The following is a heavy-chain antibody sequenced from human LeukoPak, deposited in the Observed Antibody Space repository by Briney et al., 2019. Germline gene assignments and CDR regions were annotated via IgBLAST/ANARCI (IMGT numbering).Heavy chain of an antibody. V-gene: IGHV1-2*02. CDR1: GYSFTGYH. D-gene: IGHD3-22*01. J-gene: IGHJ1*01. Sequence: ASVKVSCKAFGYSFTGYHLHWVRQAPRQGLEWMGWVNPKTGGTNYARKFQGRVTMTRDTSINTVNMELSRLTSDDTAIYYCAREDYYDSSGYYKNKEYFQHWGQGTLVTVSS. CDR3: AREDYYDSSGYYKNKEYFQH. CDR2: VNPKTGGT.